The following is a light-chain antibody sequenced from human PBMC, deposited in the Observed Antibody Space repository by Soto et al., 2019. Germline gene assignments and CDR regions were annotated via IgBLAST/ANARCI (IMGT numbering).Light chain of an antibody. J-gene: IGKJ4*01. Sequence: DIQMTRSPSTLSASVGDRVTITCRASQSISSWLAWYQQKPGKAPTLLIYEASTLESGVPSRFSGSGSGTEFTLTISSLQAEDFATYYCQQYSINPLTFGGGTKVEIK. CDR3: QQYSINPLT. V-gene: IGKV1-5*03. CDR2: EAS. CDR1: QSISSW.